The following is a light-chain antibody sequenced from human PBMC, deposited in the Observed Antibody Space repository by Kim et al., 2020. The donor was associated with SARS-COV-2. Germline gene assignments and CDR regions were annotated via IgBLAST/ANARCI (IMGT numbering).Light chain of an antibody. CDR2: GAF. CDR1: QTINSAY. J-gene: IGKJ4*01. Sequence: LSLSPVESATLSCRASQTINSAYLAWYLQKPGQAPRLLIYGAFSRATGVPDRFSGSGSGTDFTLTITRLEPEDFAVYYCQHNGSSFGGGTKVEI. CDR3: QHNGSS. V-gene: IGKV3-20*01.